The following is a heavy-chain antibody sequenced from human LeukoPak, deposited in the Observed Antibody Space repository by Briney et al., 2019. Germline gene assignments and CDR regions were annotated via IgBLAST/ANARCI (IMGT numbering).Heavy chain of an antibody. CDR1: GFTFSSYA. CDR2: ISYDGSNK. CDR3: ARDKPAAAGTFDY. J-gene: IGHJ4*02. V-gene: IGHV3-30-3*01. Sequence: GGSLRLSCAASGFTFSSYAMHWVRQAPGKGLEWVAVISYDGSNKYYADSVKGRFTISRGNSKNTLYLQMNSLRAEDTAVYYCARDKPAAAGTFDYWGQGTLVTFSS. D-gene: IGHD6-13*01.